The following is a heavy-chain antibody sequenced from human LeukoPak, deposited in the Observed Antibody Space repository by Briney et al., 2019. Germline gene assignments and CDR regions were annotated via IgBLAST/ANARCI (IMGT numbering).Heavy chain of an antibody. CDR3: ARGPYYDSSGCYSY. D-gene: IGHD3-22*01. J-gene: IGHJ4*02. Sequence: ASVKVSCKASGYTFTGYYMHWVRQAPGQGLEWMGWINPNSGGTNYAQKFQGRVTMTRDTSISTAYMELSRLRSDDTAVYYCARGPYYDSSGCYSYWGQGTLVTVSS. V-gene: IGHV1-2*02. CDR2: INPNSGGT. CDR1: GYTFTGYY.